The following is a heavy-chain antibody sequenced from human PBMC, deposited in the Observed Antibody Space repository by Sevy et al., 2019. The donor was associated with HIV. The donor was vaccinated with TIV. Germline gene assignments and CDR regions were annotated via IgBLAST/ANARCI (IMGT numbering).Heavy chain of an antibody. V-gene: IGHV1-69*13. J-gene: IGHJ6*02. CDR3: ARPSYGSGRGYQNYFYYYGMDD. Sequence: ASVKVSCKASGGTFSSFALSWVRQAPGQGLELMGGIIPIFGTTKYAQKFQGRVTIIADESTSTAYMELSSLGSEDTAVYYCARPSYGSGRGYQNYFYYYGMDDWGPWTTVTVSS. CDR2: IIPIFGTT. CDR1: GGTFSSFA. D-gene: IGHD3-10*01.